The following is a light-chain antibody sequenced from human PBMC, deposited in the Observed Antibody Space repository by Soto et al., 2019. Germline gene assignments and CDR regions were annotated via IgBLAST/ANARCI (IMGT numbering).Light chain of an antibody. CDR2: TTS. V-gene: IGKV1-17*03. CDR1: QNIGSS. CDR3: LQHDRYPRT. Sequence: DIQMTQSPSAMSASVGDRVTITCRASQNIGSSLAWFQQKPGKVPKRLIHTTSTLESGVPSRFSGSGSVTEFTLTISSLQHEDSATYYCLQHDRYPRTFGPGTKVDIK. J-gene: IGKJ3*01.